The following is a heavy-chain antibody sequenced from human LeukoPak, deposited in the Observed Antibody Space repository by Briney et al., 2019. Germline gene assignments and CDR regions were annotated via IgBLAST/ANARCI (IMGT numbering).Heavy chain of an antibody. D-gene: IGHD5-18*01. V-gene: IGHV4-30-2*01. CDR2: IYHSGST. Sequence: PSETLSLTCAVSVGSISSGGYSWSWIRQTPGRGLEWIGYIYHSGSTYYNPSLKSRVTISVDRSKNQFSLKLSSVTAADTAVYYCARGIPSDYYFDYWGQGTLVTVSS. CDR3: ARGIPSDYYFDY. J-gene: IGHJ4*02. CDR1: VGSISSGGYS.